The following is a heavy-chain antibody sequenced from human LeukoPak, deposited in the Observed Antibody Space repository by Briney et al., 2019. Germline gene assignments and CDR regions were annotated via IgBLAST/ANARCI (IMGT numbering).Heavy chain of an antibody. CDR1: GFTFDDYA. Sequence: PGGSLRLSCAASGFTFDDYAMHWVRQAPGKGLEWVSGISWNSGSIGYADSVKGRFTISRDNAKNSLYLQMNSLRAEDTAVYYCASIVVEGYWGQGTLVTVSS. D-gene: IGHD2-15*01. CDR3: ASIVVEGY. CDR2: ISWNSGSI. V-gene: IGHV3-9*01. J-gene: IGHJ4*02.